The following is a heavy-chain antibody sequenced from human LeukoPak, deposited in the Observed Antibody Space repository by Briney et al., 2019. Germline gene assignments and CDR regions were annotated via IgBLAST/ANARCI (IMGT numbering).Heavy chain of an antibody. J-gene: IGHJ3*02. D-gene: IGHD6-19*01. V-gene: IGHV4-59*08. CDR2: IYYSGST. Sequence: PSETLSLTCTVPGGSISSYYWSWIRQPPGKGLEWIGYIYYSGSTNYNPSLKSRVTISVDTSKNQFSLKLSSVTAADTAVYYCARYTSGGGAFDIWGQGTMVTVSS. CDR3: ARYTSGGGAFDI. CDR1: GGSISSYY.